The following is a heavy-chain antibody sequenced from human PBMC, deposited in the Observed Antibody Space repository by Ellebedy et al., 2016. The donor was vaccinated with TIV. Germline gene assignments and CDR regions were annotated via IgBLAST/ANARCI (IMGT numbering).Heavy chain of an antibody. V-gene: IGHV3-23*01. J-gene: IGHJ4*02. CDR1: GFTFSSYA. CDR2: ISGSGGST. D-gene: IGHD1-26*01. CDR3: AGLVGATDY. Sequence: GESLKISXAASGFTFSSYAMSWVRQAPGKGLEWVSAISGSGGSTYYADSVKGRFTISRDNSKNTLYLQMNSLRAEDTAVYYCAGLVGATDYWGQGTLVTVSS.